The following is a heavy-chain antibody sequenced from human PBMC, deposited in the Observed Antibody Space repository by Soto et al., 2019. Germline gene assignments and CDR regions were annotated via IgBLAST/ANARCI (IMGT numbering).Heavy chain of an antibody. CDR1: GGSFSGYY. CDR2: INHSGST. CDR3: ARRIYDFWSGKGSGFDP. J-gene: IGHJ5*02. Sequence: SETLSLTCAVYGGSFSGYYWSWIRQPPGKGLEWIGEINHSGSTNYNPSLKSRVTISVDTSKNQFALKLSSVTAADTAVYYCARRIYDFWSGKGSGFDPWGQGTLVTVSS. D-gene: IGHD3-3*01. V-gene: IGHV4-34*01.